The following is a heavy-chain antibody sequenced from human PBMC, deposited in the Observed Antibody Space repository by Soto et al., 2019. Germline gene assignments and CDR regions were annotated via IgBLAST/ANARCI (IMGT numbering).Heavy chain of an antibody. Sequence: QVQLQESGPGLVKPSQTLSLTCTVSGGSIISGGYYWTWIRQHPGKGLEWIGYIYYNGNTYYNPSLKSRGSISVDTSKSQLSLKLSSVTAADTAIYYCARVHKAALDYWGQGTLVTVSS. CDR1: GGSIISGGYY. CDR3: ARVHKAALDY. D-gene: IGHD2-15*01. J-gene: IGHJ4*02. V-gene: IGHV4-31*03. CDR2: IYYNGNT.